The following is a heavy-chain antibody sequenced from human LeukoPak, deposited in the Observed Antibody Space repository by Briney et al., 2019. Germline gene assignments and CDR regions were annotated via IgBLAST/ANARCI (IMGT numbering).Heavy chain of an antibody. V-gene: IGHV4-34*01. CDR2: IYYSGKT. CDR3: ARRRQDWNYYYYDMDV. D-gene: IGHD2-21*01. J-gene: IGHJ6*02. CDR1: GGSFSDYY. Sequence: PSETLSLTCAVYGGSFSDYYWSWIRQPPGKGLEWIGSIYYSGKTYYNPSLKSRVTISVDPSKNQFSLKLSSVTAADTAVYYCARRRQDWNYYYYDMDVWGQGTTVTVSS.